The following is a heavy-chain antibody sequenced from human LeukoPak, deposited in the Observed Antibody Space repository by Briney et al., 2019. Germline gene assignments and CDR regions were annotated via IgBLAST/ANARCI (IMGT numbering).Heavy chain of an antibody. CDR2: IYHSGST. CDR1: GYSFSSCYY. D-gene: IGHD2-21*01. CDR3: ARDRAIVVMIARGIDY. V-gene: IGHV4-38-2*02. Sequence: PSETLSLTCTVSGYSFSSCYYWGWLRQPAGEGLGWIGSIYHSGSTYYNPSLKGRVTISVDTSKNQFSLKLSSVTAADTAVYYCARDRAIVVMIARGIDYWGQGTLVTVSS. J-gene: IGHJ4*02.